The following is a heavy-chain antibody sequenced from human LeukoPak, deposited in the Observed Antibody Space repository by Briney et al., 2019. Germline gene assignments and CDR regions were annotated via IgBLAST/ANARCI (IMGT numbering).Heavy chain of an antibody. CDR2: IYYSGST. D-gene: IGHD5-12*01. V-gene: IGHV4-39*01. Sequence: SETLSLTCTVSGGSISSSSYYWGWIRQPPGEGLEWIGSIYYSGSTYYNPSLKSRVTISVDTSKNQFSLKLSSVTAADTAVYYCASTATRRAKAFDIWGQGTMVTVSS. CDR1: GGSISSSSYY. CDR3: ASTATRRAKAFDI. J-gene: IGHJ3*02.